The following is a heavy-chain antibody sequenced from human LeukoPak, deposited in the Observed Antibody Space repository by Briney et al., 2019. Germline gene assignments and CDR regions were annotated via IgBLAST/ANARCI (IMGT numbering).Heavy chain of an antibody. CDR1: GFTFSSYN. J-gene: IGHJ3*02. CDR3: ARGDHVRIYAESAFDI. Sequence: GGSLRLSCAASGFTFSSYNMHWVRQAPGKGLEWVAVISYDGGNRYYTDSVKGRFTISRDNSKNTLYLQMNSLRSEDTAVYYCARGDHVRIYAESAFDIWGQGTKVTVSS. V-gene: IGHV3-30*03. D-gene: IGHD3-3*01. CDR2: ISYDGGNR.